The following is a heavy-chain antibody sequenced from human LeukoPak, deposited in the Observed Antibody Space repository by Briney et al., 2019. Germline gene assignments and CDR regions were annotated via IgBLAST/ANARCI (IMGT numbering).Heavy chain of an antibody. D-gene: IGHD6-13*01. CDR3: AKDLWGIAVAGTFYY. J-gene: IGHJ4*02. Sequence: GGSLRLSCAASGFIFSNYAMIWVRQAPGKGLEWVSAISGSGDNTYYADSVKGRFTISRDNSKNTLYLQMNSPRAEDTAVYYCAKDLWGIAVAGTFYYWGQGTLVTVSS. CDR1: GFIFSNYA. V-gene: IGHV3-23*01. CDR2: ISGSGDNT.